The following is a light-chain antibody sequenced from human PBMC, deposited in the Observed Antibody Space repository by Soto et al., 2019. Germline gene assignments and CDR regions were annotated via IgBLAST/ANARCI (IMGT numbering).Light chain of an antibody. Sequence: DIQLTQSPSSLSAQVGDRVTITCRTSQNINNFLNWYRQRPGEAPELLRYGASGLRGGVSTMIMGTGTCTDLPLHISGRQAEDSATYYCQQTFGTPPWTLGQGT. V-gene: IGKV1-39*01. CDR1: QNINNF. CDR2: GAS. CDR3: QQTFGTPPWT. J-gene: IGKJ1*01.